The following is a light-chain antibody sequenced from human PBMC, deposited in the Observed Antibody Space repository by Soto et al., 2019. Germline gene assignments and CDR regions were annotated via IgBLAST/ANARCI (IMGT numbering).Light chain of an antibody. Sequence: IPITQSPSTLSAFASDRHTIKFGSSQSISTSLAWYQQKPGKAPKLLIYMASILESGVPTRFSGSGSATEFTLSINSLQPDDFATYYCQQYGSYSRTFGQGTKVDIK. CDR1: QSISTS. CDR3: QQYGSYSRT. V-gene: IGKV1-5*03. CDR2: MAS. J-gene: IGKJ1*01.